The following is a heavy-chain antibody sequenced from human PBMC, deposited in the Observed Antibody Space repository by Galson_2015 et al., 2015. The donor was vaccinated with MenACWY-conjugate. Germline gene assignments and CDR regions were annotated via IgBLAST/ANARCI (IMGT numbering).Heavy chain of an antibody. CDR3: AREVCGYYFDY. J-gene: IGHJ4*02. V-gene: IGHV3-21*01. CDR1: GFTFSSYS. Sequence: SLRLSCAASGFTFSSYSMNWVRQAPGKGPEWVSSIRSSSSYIYYADSVKGRFTISRDNSKNSLYLQMTSLRAEDTAVYYCAREVCGYYFDYWGQGTLVTVSS. D-gene: IGHD2-21*01. CDR2: IRSSSSYI.